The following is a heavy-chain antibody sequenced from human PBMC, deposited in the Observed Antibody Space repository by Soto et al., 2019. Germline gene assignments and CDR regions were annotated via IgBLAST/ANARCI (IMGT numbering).Heavy chain of an antibody. J-gene: IGHJ1*01. V-gene: IGHV1-69*12. CDR3: ARSVREWLLLGYFQH. Sequence: QVQLVQSGAEVKKPGSSVKVSCKASGGTFSSYAISWVRQAPGQGLEWMGGIIPIFGTANYAQKFQGRVTITADESTSTAYMELRSLRSEDTAVYYCARSVREWLLLGYFQHWGQGTLVTVSS. D-gene: IGHD3-22*01. CDR1: GGTFSSYA. CDR2: IIPIFGTA.